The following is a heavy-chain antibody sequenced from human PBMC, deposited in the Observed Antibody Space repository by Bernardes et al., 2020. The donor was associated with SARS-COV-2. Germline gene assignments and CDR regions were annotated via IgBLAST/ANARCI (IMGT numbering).Heavy chain of an antibody. V-gene: IGHV4-59*02. CDR2: ICDGGPSTCFTGPS. CDR3: ARGFYDTSGYSEPFDS. J-gene: IGHJ4*02. CDR1: GGSVYGHY. Sequence: SETLSLTCSVSGGSVYGHYWNWMRQPPGKGLEWIGYICDGGPSTCFTGPSKYNPSLQSRVTMSVDTSKEQFSLRLSSVTASDTAVYYCARGFYDTSGYSEPFDSWGRGTLVTVSS. D-gene: IGHD3-22*01.